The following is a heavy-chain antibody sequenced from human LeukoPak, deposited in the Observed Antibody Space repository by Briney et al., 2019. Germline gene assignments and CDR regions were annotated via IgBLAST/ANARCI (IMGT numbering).Heavy chain of an antibody. CDR2: IFYRGTT. CDR1: GASVSSYY. J-gene: IGHJ3*02. Sequence: PSETLSLTCTVSGASVSSYYWSWIRQAQGKGLEWIGYIFYRGTTDYSPSLNRRVTLSVDTSKNQFSLQLSSLTAADTAVYYCARGLVIRQDDAFDIWGHGTMVTVSS. D-gene: IGHD3-9*01. V-gene: IGHV4-59*02. CDR3: ARGLVIRQDDAFDI.